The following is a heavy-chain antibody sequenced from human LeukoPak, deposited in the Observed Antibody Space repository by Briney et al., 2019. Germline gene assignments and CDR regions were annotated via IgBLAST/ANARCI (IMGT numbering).Heavy chain of an antibody. D-gene: IGHD6-6*01. J-gene: IGHJ4*02. CDR2: ISAYSGGT. CDR1: GYTFTSYG. V-gene: IGHV1-2*02. Sequence: ASVKVSCKASGYTFTSYGISWVRQAPGQGLEWMGWISAYSGGTNYAQKFQGRVTMTRDTSISTAYMELSRLRSDDTAVYYCARASKGVAVRFDYWGQGTLVTVSS. CDR3: ARASKGVAVRFDY.